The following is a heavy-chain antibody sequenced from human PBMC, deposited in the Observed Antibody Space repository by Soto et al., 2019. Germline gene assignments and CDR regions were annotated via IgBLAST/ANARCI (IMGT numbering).Heavy chain of an antibody. Sequence: SETLSLTCTVPGRSITSSTYYWAWIRQSPGKGLEWIGSIFYSGSTYFNPSFKSRVTISVDTSKNQFSLKLGSVTVADTAIYYCASLSYEQLWWGQGTLVTIS. J-gene: IGHJ4*02. CDR2: IFYSGST. D-gene: IGHD1-1*01. CDR1: GRSITSSTYY. CDR3: ASLSYEQLW. V-gene: IGHV4-39*01.